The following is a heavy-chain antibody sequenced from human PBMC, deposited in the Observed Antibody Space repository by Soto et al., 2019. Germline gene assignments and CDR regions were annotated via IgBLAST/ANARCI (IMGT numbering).Heavy chain of an antibody. CDR3: ARSQLWSNNWFDP. V-gene: IGHV1-3*01. J-gene: IGHJ5*02. CDR2: INPDNGNT. D-gene: IGHD5-18*01. Sequence: ASVKVSCKASGYTFTRYTMNWVRQAPGQRLEWMGWINPDNGNTKSSQKFQDRVIITRDTSASTAYMELSSLRSEDTAVYYCARSQLWSNNWFDPWGQGTLVTVSS. CDR1: GYTFTRYT.